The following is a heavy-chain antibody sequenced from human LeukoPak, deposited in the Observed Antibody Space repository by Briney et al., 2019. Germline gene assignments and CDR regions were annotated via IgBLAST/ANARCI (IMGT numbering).Heavy chain of an antibody. CDR1: GGSISSSSYY. CDR3: ASVSVAGNED. J-gene: IGHJ4*02. CDR2: IYYSGST. D-gene: IGHD6-19*01. Sequence: SETLSLTCTVSGGSISSSSYYWGWIRQPPGKGLEWIGSIYYSGSTYYNPSLKSRVTISVDKSKNQFSLKLSSVTAADTAVYYCASVSVAGNEDWGQGTLVTVSS. V-gene: IGHV4-39*07.